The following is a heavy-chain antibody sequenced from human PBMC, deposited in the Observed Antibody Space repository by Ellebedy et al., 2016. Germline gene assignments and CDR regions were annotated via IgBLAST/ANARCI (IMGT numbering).Heavy chain of an antibody. D-gene: IGHD1-7*01. CDR1: GGSISSGTYS. V-gene: IGHV4-30-2*01. Sequence: LRLSCAVSGGSISSGTYSWTWIRQPPGTGLEWIGYIYHSGNTYYNPSLKSRVTISVDRSKNQFSLKLSSVTAADTAVYYCTRDQNWNYGYSWFDPWGQGTLVTVSS. CDR2: IYHSGNT. J-gene: IGHJ5*02. CDR3: TRDQNWNYGYSWFDP.